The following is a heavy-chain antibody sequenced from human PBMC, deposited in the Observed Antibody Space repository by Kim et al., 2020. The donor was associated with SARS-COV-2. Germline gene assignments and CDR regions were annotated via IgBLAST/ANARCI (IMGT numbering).Heavy chain of an antibody. CDR3: ARRKSSGYYLFDY. J-gene: IGHJ4*02. D-gene: IGHD3-22*01. CDR1: GGTFSSYA. V-gene: IGHV1-69*13. CDR2: IIPIFGTA. Sequence: SVKVSCKASGGTFSSYAISWVRQAPGQGLEWMGGIIPIFGTANYAQKFQGRVTITADESTSTAYMELSSLRSEDTAVYYCARRKSSGYYLFDYWGQGTLVTVSS.